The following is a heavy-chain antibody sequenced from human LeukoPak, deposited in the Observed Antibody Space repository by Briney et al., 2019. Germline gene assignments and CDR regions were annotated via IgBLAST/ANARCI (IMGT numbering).Heavy chain of an antibody. CDR2: ISNSANTI. J-gene: IGHJ4*01. V-gene: IGHV3-11*04. Sequence: GGSLRLSCAVSGFTFSDHYFAWIRQAPGKGLEWISYISNSANTIYYADSVRVRFTISRDNAKNSLFLQMNSLRVEDTAVYYCVRGPDYYYDSSGSFDYWGHGTLVTVSS. D-gene: IGHD3-22*01. CDR3: VRGPDYYYDSSGSFDY. CDR1: GFTFSDHY.